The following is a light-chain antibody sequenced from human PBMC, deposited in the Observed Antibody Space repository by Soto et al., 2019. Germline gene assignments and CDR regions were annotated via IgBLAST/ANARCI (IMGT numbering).Light chain of an antibody. V-gene: IGKV3-20*01. J-gene: IGKJ4*01. Sequence: EIVLTQSPGTLSLSPGERATLSCRASQSVSSNYLAWYQQKPGQAPRLLIYGASSRATGIPDRFSGSGSGTYFTFTTSSLEPEDFAVYYCQQYGSSPPELTFGGGTKVEIK. CDR1: QSVSSNY. CDR3: QQYGSSPPELT. CDR2: GAS.